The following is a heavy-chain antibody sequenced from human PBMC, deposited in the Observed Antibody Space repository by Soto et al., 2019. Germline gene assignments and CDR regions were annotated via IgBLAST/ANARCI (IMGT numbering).Heavy chain of an antibody. J-gene: IGHJ2*01. CDR2: IYYSGST. CDR1: GGSISSGGYY. CDR3: ARFSEDIVVVPAAIRYFDL. V-gene: IGHV4-31*03. Sequence: QVQLQESGPGLVKPSQTLSLTCTVSGGSISSGGYYWSWIRQHPGKGLEWIGYIYYSGSTYYNPPLKSRVTISVDTSKNQFSLKLSSVTAADTAVYYCARFSEDIVVVPAAIRYFDLWGRGTLVTVSS. D-gene: IGHD2-2*01.